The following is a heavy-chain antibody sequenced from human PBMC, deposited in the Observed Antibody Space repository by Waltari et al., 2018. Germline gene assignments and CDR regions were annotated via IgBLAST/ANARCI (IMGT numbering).Heavy chain of an antibody. D-gene: IGHD2-2*01. V-gene: IGHV4-34*01. CDR3: ARDLGYCSSTSCFYYYYYGMDV. Sequence: VQLQQWGAGLLKPSETLSLTCAVYGGCFSGYYWGWIRQPPGKGLEWIGEINHSGSTNYNPSLKSRVTISVDTSKNQFSLKLSSVTAADTAVYYCARDLGYCSSTSCFYYYYYGMDVWGQGTTVTVSS. CDR2: INHSGST. J-gene: IGHJ6*02. CDR1: GGCFSGYY.